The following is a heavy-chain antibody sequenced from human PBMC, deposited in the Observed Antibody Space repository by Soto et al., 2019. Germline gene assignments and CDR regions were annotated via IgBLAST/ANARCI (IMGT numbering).Heavy chain of an antibody. CDR3: GKGRSGDVGVFY. CDR2: ISPNSGGT. J-gene: IGHJ4*02. CDR1: GYTFTGYY. D-gene: IGHD1-26*01. Sequence: QVQLVQSGAEVKKSGASVKVSCKASGYTFTGYYIHWVRQAPGQGTEWMGEISPNSGGTKYAQRVQGRVTMNRDTSITTVYMELSNLSPDDTAVYYCGKGRSGDVGVFYWGQGTLVTVYS. V-gene: IGHV1-2*02.